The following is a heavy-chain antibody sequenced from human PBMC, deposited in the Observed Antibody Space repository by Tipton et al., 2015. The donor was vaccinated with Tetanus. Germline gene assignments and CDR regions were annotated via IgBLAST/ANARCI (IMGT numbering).Heavy chain of an antibody. Sequence: QLVQSGAEVKKPGESLKISCKGSGYSFTSYWIGWVRQMPGKGLEWMGIIYPGDSDTRYSPSFQGQVTISADKSISTAYLQWSSLKASDTAMYYCARQYYYDSSGYYYYYGMDVWGQGTTVTVSS. D-gene: IGHD3-22*01. V-gene: IGHV5-51*01. CDR3: ARQYYYDSSGYYYYYGMDV. CDR2: IYPGDSDT. J-gene: IGHJ6*02. CDR1: GYSFTSYW.